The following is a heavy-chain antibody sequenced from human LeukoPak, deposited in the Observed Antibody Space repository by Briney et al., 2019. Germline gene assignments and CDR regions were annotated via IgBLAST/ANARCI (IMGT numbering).Heavy chain of an antibody. CDR3: ARFWRRAYWFDP. J-gene: IGHJ5*02. Sequence: SETLSLTCTVSGGSISSSSYYWGWIRQPPGKGLEWIGSIYYSGSTYYNPSPKSRVTISVDTSKNQFSLKLSSVTAADTAVYYCARFWRRAYWFDPWGQGTLVTVSS. CDR2: IYYSGST. D-gene: IGHD3-3*01. CDR1: GGSISSSSYY. V-gene: IGHV4-39*01.